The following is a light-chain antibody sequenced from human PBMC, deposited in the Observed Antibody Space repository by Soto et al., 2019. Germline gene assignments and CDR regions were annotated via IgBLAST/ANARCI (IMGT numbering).Light chain of an antibody. CDR3: QQSYSTPGT. J-gene: IGKJ1*01. V-gene: IGKV1-39*01. CDR2: AAS. CDR1: QSISSY. Sequence: VQMTQSPSSLSASVGDRVNITCRASQSISSYLNWYQQIPGKAPKLLIYAASSLQSGVPSRFSGSGSGTDFTLTISSLQPEDFATYYCQQSYSTPGTFGQGTKVDI.